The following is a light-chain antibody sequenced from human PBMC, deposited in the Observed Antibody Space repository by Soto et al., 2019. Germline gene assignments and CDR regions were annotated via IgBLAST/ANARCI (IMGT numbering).Light chain of an antibody. J-gene: IGLJ3*02. CDR1: TSNIGYNY. CDR2: RTD. V-gene: IGLV1-47*01. Sequence: QSVLTQPPSASGTPGQRVTISCSGGTSNIGYNYVYWYQHLPGTTPKLLIYRTDQRPSGVPDRFSGSKSGTSASLAISGLRSEDEADYYCGTWDDRLSGWEFGGGTKVTVL. CDR3: GTWDDRLSGWE.